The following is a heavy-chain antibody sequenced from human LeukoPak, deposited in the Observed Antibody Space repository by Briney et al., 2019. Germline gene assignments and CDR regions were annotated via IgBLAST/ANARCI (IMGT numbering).Heavy chain of an antibody. J-gene: IGHJ4*02. Sequence: GGSLRLSCAASGFNFAGFWMTWIRKAQGRGTEWVANINLAGSETYYLDSVKGRLTISRDNAKNSLYLQMDSLRAEDTALYYCAKNSGLHDLWGQGTLVTVSS. CDR1: GFNFAGFW. CDR3: AKNSGLHDL. CDR2: INLAGSET. V-gene: IGHV3-7*01. D-gene: IGHD5-12*01.